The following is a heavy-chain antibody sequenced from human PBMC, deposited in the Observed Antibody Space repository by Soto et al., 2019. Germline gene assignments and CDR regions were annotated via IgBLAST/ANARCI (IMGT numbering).Heavy chain of an antibody. CDR1: GGSFSGYY. J-gene: IGHJ2*01. CDR2: INHSGST. Sequence: QVQLQQWGAGLLKPSETLSLTCAVYGGSFSGYYWSWIRQPPGKGLEWIGEINHSGSTNYNPSLKSRVTISVDTSKNQFSLKLSSVTAADTAVYYCARRWGGYSYGYLWYFDLWGRGTLVTVSS. D-gene: IGHD5-18*01. CDR3: ARRWGGYSYGYLWYFDL. V-gene: IGHV4-34*01.